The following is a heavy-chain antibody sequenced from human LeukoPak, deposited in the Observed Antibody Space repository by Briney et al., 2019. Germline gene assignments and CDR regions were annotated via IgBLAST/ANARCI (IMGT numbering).Heavy chain of an antibody. CDR1: GFTFSSYG. Sequence: PGGSLRLSCAASGFTFSSYGMHWVRQAPGKGLEWVAVIWYDGSNKYYADSVKGRFTTSRDNSKNTLYLQMNSLRAEDTAVYYCARDHASGYYYDSSGFFDYWGQGTLVTVSS. CDR2: IWYDGSNK. J-gene: IGHJ4*02. CDR3: ARDHASGYYYDSSGFFDY. D-gene: IGHD3-22*01. V-gene: IGHV3-33*01.